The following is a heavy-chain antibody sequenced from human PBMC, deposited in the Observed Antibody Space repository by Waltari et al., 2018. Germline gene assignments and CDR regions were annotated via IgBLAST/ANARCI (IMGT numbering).Heavy chain of an antibody. CDR1: GFIFSTYA. CDR2: ISSDGGST. CDR3: ARGQTGSCYTPVDY. V-gene: IGHV3-64*01. D-gene: IGHD2-15*01. J-gene: IGHJ4*02. Sequence: VQLVESGGGLVQPGGSLRLSCAASGFIFSTYAVHWVRQAPGKGLEYVSAISSDGGSTYYANSVKGRFTISRDNSKNTLYLQMGSLRVDDMAVYYCARGQTGSCYTPVDYWGQGTLVTVSS.